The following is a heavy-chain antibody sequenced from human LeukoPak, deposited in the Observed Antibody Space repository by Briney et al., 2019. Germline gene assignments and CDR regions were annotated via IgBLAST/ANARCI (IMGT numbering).Heavy chain of an antibody. J-gene: IGHJ4*02. V-gene: IGHV3-23*01. D-gene: IGHD3-10*01. CDR3: ASASRRITMVRGVITLLFDY. Sequence: PGGSLRLSCAASGFTFSSYAMSWVRQAPGKGLEWVSAISGRGGSTYYADSVKGRFTISRDNSKNTLYLQMNSLRAEDTAVYYCASASRRITMVRGVITLLFDYWGQGTLVTVSS. CDR1: GFTFSSYA. CDR2: ISGRGGST.